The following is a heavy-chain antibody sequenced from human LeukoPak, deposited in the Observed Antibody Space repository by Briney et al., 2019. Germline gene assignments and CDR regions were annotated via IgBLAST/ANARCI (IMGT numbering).Heavy chain of an antibody. J-gene: IGHJ4*02. CDR2: INPSGGT. V-gene: IGHV1-46*01. CDR3: AREGVAGTGLDF. D-gene: IGHD6-13*01. CDR1: GYTFSVYN. Sequence: ASVKVSCKASGYTFSVYNMHWVRQAPGQGLEWMGIINPSGGTSYAQKLQGRITMTRDTSTSTLYMELSSLRSEDTAVYYCAREGVAGTGLDFWGQGTLVTVSS.